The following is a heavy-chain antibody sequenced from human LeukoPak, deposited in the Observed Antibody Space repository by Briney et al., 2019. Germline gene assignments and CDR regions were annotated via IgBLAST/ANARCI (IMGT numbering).Heavy chain of an antibody. CDR1: DYSISSDYY. J-gene: IGHJ5*02. CDR2: INHSGST. D-gene: IGHD3-9*01. V-gene: IGHV4-38-2*02. Sequence: SETLSLTCTVSDYSISSDYYWGWIRQPPGKGLEWIGEINHSGSTNYNPSLKSRVTISVDTSKNQFSLKLSSVTAADTAVYYCARAGHYDILTGPYLKKNWFDPWGQGTLVTVSS. CDR3: ARAGHYDILTGPYLKKNWFDP.